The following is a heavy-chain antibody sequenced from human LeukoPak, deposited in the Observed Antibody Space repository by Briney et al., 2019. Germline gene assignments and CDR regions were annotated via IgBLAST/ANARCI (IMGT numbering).Heavy chain of an antibody. CDR3: TRDAGTYNWLDP. Sequence: GGSLRLSCAASGFTFSDCSIHWVRQASGKGLEWVGLIDKKTKNYETAYAESVRGRFTISRDDSKNTAYLQMDSLEIEDTALYYCTRDAGTYNWLDPWGQGTLVTGSS. J-gene: IGHJ5*02. D-gene: IGHD1-26*01. V-gene: IGHV3-73*01. CDR2: IDKKTKNYET. CDR1: GFTFSDCS.